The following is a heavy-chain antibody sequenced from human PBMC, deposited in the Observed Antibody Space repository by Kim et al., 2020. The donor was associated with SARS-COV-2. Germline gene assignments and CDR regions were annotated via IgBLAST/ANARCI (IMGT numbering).Heavy chain of an antibody. J-gene: IGHJ4*02. CDR1: GFTFNTYT. CDR2: ITVSSTHI. V-gene: IGHV3-21*01. CDR3: ARGWFGQVGDY. Sequence: GGSLRLSCAASGFTFNTYTMDWVRQAPGKGLEWVLSITVSSTHIYYADSVEGRFTISRDNARNSVYLQMNSLRVDDTAIYYCARGWFGQVGDYWGQGARV. D-gene: IGHD3-10*01.